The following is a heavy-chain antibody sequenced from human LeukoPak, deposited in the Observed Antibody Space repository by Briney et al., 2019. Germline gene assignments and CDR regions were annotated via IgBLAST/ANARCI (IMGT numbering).Heavy chain of an antibody. Sequence: GRSLRLSCAASGFTFSSYGMHWVRQAPGKGLEWVAVISYDGSNKYYADSVKGRFTISRDNSKNTLYLQMNSLRAEDTAVYYCAKDQRYSGYDLYYFDYRGQGTLVTVSS. CDR1: GFTFSSYG. J-gene: IGHJ4*02. D-gene: IGHD5-12*01. V-gene: IGHV3-30*18. CDR2: ISYDGSNK. CDR3: AKDQRYSGYDLYYFDY.